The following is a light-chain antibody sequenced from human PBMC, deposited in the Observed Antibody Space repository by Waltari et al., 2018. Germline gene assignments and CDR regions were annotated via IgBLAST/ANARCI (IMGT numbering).Light chain of an antibody. Sequence: QSALTQPASVSGSPGQSITISCSGSSSDVGGYNYVAWYQQKPGKAPKLMIDDVTIRPAGVSTRFSGSKSGYTASLTISGLQADDEADYYCTSYTSTSTLVVFGGGTKLTVL. CDR2: DVT. CDR3: TSYTSTSTLVV. V-gene: IGLV2-14*03. CDR1: SSDVGGYNY. J-gene: IGLJ2*01.